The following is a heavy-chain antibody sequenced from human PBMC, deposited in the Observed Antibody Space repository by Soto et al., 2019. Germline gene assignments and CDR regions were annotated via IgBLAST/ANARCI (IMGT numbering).Heavy chain of an antibody. V-gene: IGHV3-33*01. D-gene: IGHD6-13*01. Sequence: QVQLVESGGGVVQPGRSLRLSCAASGFTFSSYGMHWVRQAPGKGLEWVAVIWYDGSNKYYADSVKGRFTISRDNSKNTLYLQMNSLRAEDTAVYYCVREGVYSSSWYPAFDYWGQGTLVTVSS. CDR3: VREGVYSSSWYPAFDY. CDR2: IWYDGSNK. J-gene: IGHJ4*02. CDR1: GFTFSSYG.